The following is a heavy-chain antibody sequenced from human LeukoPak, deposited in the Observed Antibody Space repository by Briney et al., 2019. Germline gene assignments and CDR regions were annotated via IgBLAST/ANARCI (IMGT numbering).Heavy chain of an antibody. Sequence: PGGSLRLSCAASGFTFRTYSMNWVRQAPGKGLEWVSYIGVNSSPIYYADSVEGRFSISRDNAKNSLYLQMNSLRAEDTAVYYCAREYTVTTYYFDYWGQGTLVTVSS. CDR3: AREYTVTTYYFDY. J-gene: IGHJ4*02. CDR1: GFTFRTYS. D-gene: IGHD4-17*01. CDR2: IGVNSSPI. V-gene: IGHV3-48*04.